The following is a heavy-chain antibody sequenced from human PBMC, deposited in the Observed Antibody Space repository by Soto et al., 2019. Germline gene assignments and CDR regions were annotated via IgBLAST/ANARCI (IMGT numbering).Heavy chain of an antibody. CDR2: VKHSGNI. Sequence: SETLSLTCAVYGGSFSGYYWGWFRQPPGKVLEWIGEVKHSGNINYNPSLKTRLTVSVDTSKNQFSLKLSSMTAADTAMYYCARGSHFDFSSGYADSFDVWGQGTMVTVSS. CDR1: GGSFSGYY. J-gene: IGHJ3*01. CDR3: ARGSHFDFSSGYADSFDV. D-gene: IGHD3-3*01. V-gene: IGHV4-34*01.